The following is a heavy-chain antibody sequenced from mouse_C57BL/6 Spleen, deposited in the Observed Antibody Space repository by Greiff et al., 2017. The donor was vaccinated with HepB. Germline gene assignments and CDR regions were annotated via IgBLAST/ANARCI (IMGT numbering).Heavy chain of an antibody. CDR2: IRNKANGYTT. J-gene: IGHJ4*01. CDR3: ARHYYDGSRD. Sequence: EVKVVESGGGLVQPGGSLSLSCAASGFTFTDYYMSWVRQPPGKALEWLGFIRNKANGYTTEYSASVKGRFTISRDNSQSILYLQMNALRAEDSATYYCARHYYDGSRDWGQGTSVTVSS. V-gene: IGHV7-3*01. CDR1: GFTFTDYY. D-gene: IGHD1-1*01.